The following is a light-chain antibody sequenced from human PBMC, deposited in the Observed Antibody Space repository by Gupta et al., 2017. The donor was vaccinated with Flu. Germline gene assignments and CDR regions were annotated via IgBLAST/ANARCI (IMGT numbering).Light chain of an antibody. CDR1: SGHSRYD. V-gene: IGLV4-69*01. CDR3: QTWFTVLRL. J-gene: IGLJ3*02. Sequence: VNITCTLSSGHSRYDIAWHQHQPAKGLPYLLRLNHDGSHIKGDCTPERFSGSISVAERYLTISGLQADDEGDYYCQTWFTVLRLFGGGTNLTVL. CDR2: LNHDGSH.